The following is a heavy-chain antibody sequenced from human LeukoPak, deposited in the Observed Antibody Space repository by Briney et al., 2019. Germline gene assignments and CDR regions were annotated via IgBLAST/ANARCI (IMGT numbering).Heavy chain of an antibody. CDR1: EFTFSRYG. CDR3: ARDRGYGGNRPEAFDI. CDR2: ISYDGSNK. V-gene: IGHV3-30*03. Sequence: PGGSLRLSCAASEFTFSRYGMHWVRQAPGKGLEWVAVISYDGSNKYYADSVKGRFTISRDISRNTLYLQMNSLRAEDTAVYYCARDRGYGGNRPEAFDIWGQGTMVTVSS. J-gene: IGHJ3*02. D-gene: IGHD4-23*01.